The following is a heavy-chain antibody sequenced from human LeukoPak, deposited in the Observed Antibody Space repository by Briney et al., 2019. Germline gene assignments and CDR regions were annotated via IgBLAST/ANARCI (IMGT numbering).Heavy chain of an antibody. Sequence: GGSLRLSCAASGFILSNHWMTWVRQAPGKGPEWVANMNKDGSEKYYVDSVKGRITISRDTAKNSLYLQMNNLRAEDTALYYCARNNDMDVWGQGTTVIVSS. J-gene: IGHJ6*02. CDR3: ARNNDMDV. CDR1: GFILSNHW. D-gene: IGHD1/OR15-1a*01. V-gene: IGHV3-7*03. CDR2: MNKDGSEK.